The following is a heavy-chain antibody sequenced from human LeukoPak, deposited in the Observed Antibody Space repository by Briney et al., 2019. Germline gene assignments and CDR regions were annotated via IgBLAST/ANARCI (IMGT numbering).Heavy chain of an antibody. J-gene: IGHJ4*02. V-gene: IGHV3-48*01. Sequence: GGSLRLSCVTSGFPFSTYSMNWVRQAPGKGLEWLSYITSTSDTIYYADSVKGRFTISRDNAKNSLYLQMNSLRAEDTAVYYCGRGWAVDFWGQGTLVTVSS. CDR3: GRGWAVDF. CDR1: GFPFSTYS. D-gene: IGHD5-24*01. CDR2: ITSTSDTI.